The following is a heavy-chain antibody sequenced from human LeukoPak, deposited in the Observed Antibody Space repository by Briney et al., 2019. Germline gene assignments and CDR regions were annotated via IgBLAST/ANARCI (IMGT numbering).Heavy chain of an antibody. CDR1: GFTFSSYW. J-gene: IGHJ6*02. CDR3: AKDWSGMDV. CDR2: ISGSGGNT. V-gene: IGHV3-23*01. Sequence: PGGSLRLSCAASGFTFSSYWMHWVRQAPGKGLVWVSGISGSGGNTYYADSVKGRFTISRDNSKNTLYVQMNSLRAEDTAVYYCAKDWSGMDVWGQGTTVTVSS.